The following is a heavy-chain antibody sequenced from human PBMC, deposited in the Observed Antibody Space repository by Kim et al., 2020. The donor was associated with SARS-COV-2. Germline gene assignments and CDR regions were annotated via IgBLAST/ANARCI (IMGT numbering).Heavy chain of an antibody. Sequence: GESLKISCKGSGYSFTSYWISWVRQMPGKGLEWMGRIDPSDSYTNYSPSFQGHVTISADKSISTAYLQWSSLKASDTAMYYCARRKRRAYFRYYYGMDVWGQGTTVTVSS. CDR2: IDPSDSYT. J-gene: IGHJ6*02. D-gene: IGHD3-9*01. CDR1: GYSFTSYW. V-gene: IGHV5-10-1*01. CDR3: ARRKRRAYFRYYYGMDV.